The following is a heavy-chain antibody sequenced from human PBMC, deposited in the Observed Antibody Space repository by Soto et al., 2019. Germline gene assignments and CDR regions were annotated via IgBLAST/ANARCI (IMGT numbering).Heavy chain of an antibody. CDR1: GVTVSNNL. J-gene: IGHJ4*02. V-gene: IGHV3-66*01. CDR2: IYSGGGT. Sequence: EVQLVESGGGLVQPGGSLRLSCAASGVTVSNNLMSWVRQAPGKGLECVSIIYSGGGTHYADSVRGRFTISRDNSKNTVYLQMNSRKADDTAVYYWARNVPVTTLGYWGQGTLVSVSS. CDR3: ARNVPVTTLGY. D-gene: IGHD4-17*01.